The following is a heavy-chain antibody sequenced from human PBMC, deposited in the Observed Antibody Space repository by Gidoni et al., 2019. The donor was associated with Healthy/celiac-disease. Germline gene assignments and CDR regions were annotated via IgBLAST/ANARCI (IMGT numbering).Heavy chain of an antibody. D-gene: IGHD3-22*01. Sequence: EVQLLESGGGLVQPGGSLRLACAASGFPFSSYAMSWVRLAPGKGLGWVAAISGSGGSTYYADSVKGRFTISSDNYKNTLYLQMNSMRAEDTAVYYCAKAPMMGSSGYYYDYWGQGTLVTVSS. J-gene: IGHJ4*02. CDR1: GFPFSSYA. CDR2: ISGSGGST. CDR3: AKAPMMGSSGYYYDY. V-gene: IGHV3-23*01.